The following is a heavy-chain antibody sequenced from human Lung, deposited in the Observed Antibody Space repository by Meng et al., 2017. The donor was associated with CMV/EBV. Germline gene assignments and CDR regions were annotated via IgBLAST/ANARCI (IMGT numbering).Heavy chain of an antibody. Sequence: QVQLQESGPGLVKPSETLSLTCTVSGGSINPYYWSWIRQPPGKRLEXIGYIYYSGSTNYNPSLNSRVTMSVDTSKKQFSLKLSSVTAADTAVYYCAKGRAWFDPWGQGTLVTVSS. CDR1: GGSINPYY. CDR3: AKGRAWFDP. J-gene: IGHJ5*02. CDR2: IYYSGST. V-gene: IGHV4-59*01.